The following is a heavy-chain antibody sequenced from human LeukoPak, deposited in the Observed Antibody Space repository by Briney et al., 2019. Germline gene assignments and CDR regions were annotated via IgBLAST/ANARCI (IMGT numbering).Heavy chain of an antibody. Sequence: SETLSLTCTVSSYSISSGYYWGWIRQPPGKGLEWIGRIYTSGSTNYNPSLKSRVTMSVDTSKNQFSLKLSSVTAADTAVYYCAAGYSSSWFHAFDIWGQGTMVTVSS. J-gene: IGHJ3*02. CDR3: AAGYSSSWFHAFDI. CDR2: IYTSGST. V-gene: IGHV4-38-2*02. CDR1: SYSISSGYY. D-gene: IGHD6-13*01.